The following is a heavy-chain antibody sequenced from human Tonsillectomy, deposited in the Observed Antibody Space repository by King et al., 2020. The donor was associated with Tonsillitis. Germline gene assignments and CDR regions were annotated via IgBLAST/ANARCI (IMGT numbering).Heavy chain of an antibody. Sequence: QLQESGPGLVKPSETLSLTCTVSGGSISSFYWNWIRQPAGKGLEWIGRLYTSGSTNYNPSLKSRVTMSVDTSKNQFSLKLRSVTAADTAVYYCARDDLAEQWLVEGRAFDIWGQGTMVTVPS. D-gene: IGHD6-19*01. CDR3: ARDDLAEQWLVEGRAFDI. J-gene: IGHJ3*02. V-gene: IGHV4-4*07. CDR2: LYTSGST. CDR1: GGSISSFY.